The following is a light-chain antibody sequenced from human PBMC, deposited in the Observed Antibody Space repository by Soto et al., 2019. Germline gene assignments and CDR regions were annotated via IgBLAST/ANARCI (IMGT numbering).Light chain of an antibody. J-gene: IGKJ4*01. CDR1: QGISSY. CDR2: AAS. V-gene: IGKV1-9*01. Sequence: DIQLTQSPSFLSASAGDRVTITCRASQGISSYLAWYQQKPGKAPKLLIYAASTLQSGVPSRFSGSGSGTEFTLTISSLQPEDFATYYCQHLDDYPLTFGGGTKVDIK. CDR3: QHLDDYPLT.